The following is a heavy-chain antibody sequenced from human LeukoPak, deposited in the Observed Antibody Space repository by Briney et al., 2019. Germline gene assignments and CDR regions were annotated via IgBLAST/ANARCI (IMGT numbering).Heavy chain of an antibody. CDR1: GGSISSYY. CDR3: ARHSGSHEEDWFDP. V-gene: IGHV4-59*08. D-gene: IGHD1-26*01. Sequence: SETLSLTCTVSGGSISSYYWSWIRQPPGKGLEWIGYIYYSGNTNYNPSLKSRVTISVDTSKNQFSLKLSSVTAADTAVYYCARHSGSHEEDWFDPWGQGTLVTVSS. J-gene: IGHJ5*02. CDR2: IYYSGNT.